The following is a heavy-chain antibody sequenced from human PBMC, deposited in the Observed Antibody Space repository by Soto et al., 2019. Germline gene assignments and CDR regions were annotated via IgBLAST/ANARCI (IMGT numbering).Heavy chain of an antibody. CDR1: GYTFTGYY. D-gene: IGHD6-19*01. Sequence: ASVKVSCQTSGYTFTGYYIHWVRQAPGQGLEWMGRINPNSGGTSYAQKFQGWVTMTRDTSISTAYMELTRLKSDDTAVYYCAAIIAVAGKGFDYWGQGTLVTVSS. J-gene: IGHJ4*02. CDR3: AAIIAVAGKGFDY. V-gene: IGHV1-2*04. CDR2: INPNSGGT.